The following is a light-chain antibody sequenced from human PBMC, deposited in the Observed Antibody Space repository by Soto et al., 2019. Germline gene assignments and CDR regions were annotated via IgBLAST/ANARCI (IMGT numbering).Light chain of an antibody. CDR2: GAS. J-gene: IGKJ5*01. CDR3: QQYGSTPIT. CDR1: QSVSSSL. Sequence: EIVLTRSPGTLSLSPGERATLSCRASQSVSSSLLAWYQQKPGQAPRLLIYGASSRATGIPDRFSGSGSGTDFTLTISRLEPEDFAVYYCQQYGSTPITFGQGTRLDVK. V-gene: IGKV3-20*01.